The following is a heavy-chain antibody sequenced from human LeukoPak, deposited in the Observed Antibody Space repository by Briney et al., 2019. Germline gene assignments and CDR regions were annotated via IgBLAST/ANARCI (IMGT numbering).Heavy chain of an antibody. CDR2: FCGLVGT. CDR3: AKDWTSHNGVYDCLDF. Sequence: PGESLRLSCAASGFAFDVHAMTWVRQPPGKGPEWVAPFCGLVGTVYPASLKGRFTIPRDHSRNTLYLQMTSLRAEDSALYYCAKDWTSHNGVYDCLDFWGQGTRVTVSS. CDR1: GFAFDVHA. J-gene: IGHJ4*02. V-gene: IGHV3-23*01. D-gene: IGHD3-16*01.